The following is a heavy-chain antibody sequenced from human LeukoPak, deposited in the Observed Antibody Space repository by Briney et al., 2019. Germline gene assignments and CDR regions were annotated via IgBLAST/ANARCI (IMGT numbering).Heavy chain of an antibody. J-gene: IGHJ6*03. D-gene: IGHD2-15*01. V-gene: IGHV1-2*02. CDR3: ARETIYTPKDRYCSGGSCYSGYDYYYYYMDV. Sequence: ASVNVSCKASGYTFTGYYTHRVRLPPGHGRVWMGWISPNSGGTNYAQEFQGRVTMTRDTSISTAYMELSRLRSDGTAVYYCARETIYTPKDRYCSGGSCYSGYDYYYYYMDVWGKGTTVTVSS. CDR1: GYTFTGYY. CDR2: ISPNSGGT.